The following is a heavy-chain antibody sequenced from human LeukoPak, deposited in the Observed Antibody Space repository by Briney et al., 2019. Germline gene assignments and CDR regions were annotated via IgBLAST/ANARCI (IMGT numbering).Heavy chain of an antibody. V-gene: IGHV4-59*01. CDR3: ARGDWNYLLPFDY. D-gene: IGHD1-7*01. CDR2: IYYSGST. J-gene: IGHJ4*02. Sequence: PSETLSLTCTVSGGSISSYHWSWIRQPPGKGLEWIGYIYYSGSTNYNPSLKSRVTISVDTSKNQFSLKLSSVTAADTAVYYCARGDWNYLLPFDYWGQGTLVTVSS. CDR1: GGSISSYH.